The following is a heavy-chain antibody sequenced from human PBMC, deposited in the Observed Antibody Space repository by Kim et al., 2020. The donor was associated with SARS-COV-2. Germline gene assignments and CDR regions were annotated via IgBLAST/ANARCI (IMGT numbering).Heavy chain of an antibody. CDR2: ISYEGSTQ. D-gene: IGHD1-26*01. CDR1: GFTFSSHV. CDR3: ARNLVGDTDLGP. V-gene: IGHV3-30*03. Sequence: GGSLRLSCAASGFTFSSHVMHWVRQAPGKGPEWVALISYEGSTQKYTDSVKGRFTVSRDNSKNTLFLQMNNLRPEVTAVYYCARNLVGDTDLGPWGQGTLVTVSS. J-gene: IGHJ5*02.